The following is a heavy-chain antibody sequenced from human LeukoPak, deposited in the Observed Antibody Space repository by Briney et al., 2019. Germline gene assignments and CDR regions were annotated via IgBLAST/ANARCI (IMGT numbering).Heavy chain of an antibody. V-gene: IGHV3-21*01. D-gene: IGHD3-10*01. CDR1: GFTFSSYS. Sequence: GGSLRLSCAASGFTFSSYSMTWVRQAPGKGLEWVSSISSSSSYIYYIDSVKGRFTISRDNAKSSLYLQMNRLRAEDTAFYYCARGSSTVSGFDEWSQGTLVTVSS. J-gene: IGHJ4*02. CDR3: ARGSSTVSGFDE. CDR2: ISSSSSYI.